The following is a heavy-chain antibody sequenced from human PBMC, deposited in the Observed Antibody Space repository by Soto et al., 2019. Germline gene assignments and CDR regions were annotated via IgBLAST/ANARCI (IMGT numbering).Heavy chain of an antibody. CDR1: GFTFSGSA. Sequence: GGSLRLSCAASGFTFSGSAMHWVRQASGKGLEWVGRIRSKANSYATAYAASVKGRFTISRDDSKNTAYLQMNSLKTEDTAVYYCTRQVPGDSYSSGYPYYYYYGMDVWGQGTTVTVSS. V-gene: IGHV3-73*01. D-gene: IGHD3-22*01. J-gene: IGHJ6*02. CDR2: IRSKANSYAT. CDR3: TRQVPGDSYSSGYPYYYYYGMDV.